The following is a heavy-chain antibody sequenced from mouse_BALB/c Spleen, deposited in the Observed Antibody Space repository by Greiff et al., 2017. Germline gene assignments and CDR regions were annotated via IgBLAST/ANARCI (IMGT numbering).Heavy chain of an antibody. CDR2: ICPGSGSI. D-gene: IGHD3-2*01. V-gene: IGHV1S5*01. J-gene: IGHJ3*01. CDR3: ARPRQRGGAWFAY. Sequence: QVQLQQSGAELVRPGASVKLSCKASGFTFTSFWMHWVRQRPGKGLEWVGYICPGSGSINYDDKVKGRATLTVDTPSNTPYMQLSSLTSEDTAVYYCARPRQRGGAWFAYWGQGTLVTVSA. CDR1: GFTFTSFW.